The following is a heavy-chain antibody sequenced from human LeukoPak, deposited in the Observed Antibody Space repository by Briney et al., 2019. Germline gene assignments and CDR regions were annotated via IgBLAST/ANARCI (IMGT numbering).Heavy chain of an antibody. CDR2: LDPTSGGT. CDR1: GYTFTGYF. J-gene: IGHJ5*02. CDR3: ARDRPGYSSWSDA. D-gene: IGHD6-19*01. V-gene: IGHV1-2*02. Sequence: ASVKVSCKASGYTFTGYFIHWVRQAPGQGLEWMGWLDPTSGGTNSAQKFQGRVSMTRDTSSTTASMELSSLRSDDTAVYYCARDRPGYSSWSDAWGQGTLVTVSS.